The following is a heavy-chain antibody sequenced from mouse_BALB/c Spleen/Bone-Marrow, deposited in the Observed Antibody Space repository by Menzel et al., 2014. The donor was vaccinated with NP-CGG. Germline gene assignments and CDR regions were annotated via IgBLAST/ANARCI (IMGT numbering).Heavy chain of an antibody. Sequence: QVQLQQPGPGLVAPSQSLSIPCTVSGFSLTSYGVHWVRQPPGKGLEWLGVIWAGGSTNYNSALMSRLSISKDNSKSQVFLKMNSLQTDDTAMYYCARDRFDVWGAGTTVTVSS. J-gene: IGHJ1*01. CDR2: IWAGGST. CDR3: ARDRFDV. CDR1: GFSLTSYG. V-gene: IGHV2-9*02.